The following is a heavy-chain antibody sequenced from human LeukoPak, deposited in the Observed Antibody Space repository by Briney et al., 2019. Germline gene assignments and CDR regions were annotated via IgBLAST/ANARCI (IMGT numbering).Heavy chain of an antibody. V-gene: IGHV4-59*08. J-gene: IGHJ4*02. CDR3: ARIDRAVAGTIDY. CDR2: IYYSGST. Sequence: SETLSLTCTVSGGAISSYYWSWIRQPPGKGLEWIGYIYYSGSTNYNPSLKSRVTMSVDTSKNQFSLKLSSVTAADTAVYYCARIDRAVAGTIDYWGQGTLVTVSS. CDR1: GGAISSYY. D-gene: IGHD6-19*01.